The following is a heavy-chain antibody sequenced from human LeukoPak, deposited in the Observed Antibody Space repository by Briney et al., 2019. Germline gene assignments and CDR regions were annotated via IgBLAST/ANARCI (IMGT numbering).Heavy chain of an antibody. CDR2: IYYSGST. CDR1: GGSFSSGSYY. Sequence: PSETLSLTCTVSGGSFSSGSYYWSWIRQPPGTGLEWIGYIYYSGSTNYNPSLKSRVTISVDTSKNQFSLKLSSVTAADTAVYYCASSMDTAMVYYYGMGVWGKGTTVTVSS. CDR3: ASSMDTAMVYYYGMGV. J-gene: IGHJ6*04. V-gene: IGHV4-61*01. D-gene: IGHD5-18*01.